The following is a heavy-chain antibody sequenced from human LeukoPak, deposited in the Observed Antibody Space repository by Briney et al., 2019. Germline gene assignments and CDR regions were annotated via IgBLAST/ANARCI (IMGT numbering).Heavy chain of an antibody. CDR3: ARGDPIVGATSFDY. J-gene: IGHJ4*02. V-gene: IGHV3-23*01. CDR1: GFTFSTYG. CDR2: ISGSGGST. Sequence: GGSLRLSCAASGFTFSTYGMSWVRQAPGKGLEWVSAISGSGGSTYYADSVKGRFTISRDNSKNTLYLQMNSLRAEDTAVYYCARGDPIVGATSFDYWGQGTLVTVSS. D-gene: IGHD1-26*01.